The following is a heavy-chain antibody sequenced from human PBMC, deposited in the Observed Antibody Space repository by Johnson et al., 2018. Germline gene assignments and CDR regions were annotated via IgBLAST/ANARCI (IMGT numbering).Heavy chain of an antibody. J-gene: IGHJ6*02. CDR3: ARDTAVRIAAACTSHYYYYYGMDV. CDR1: GGSVSSGSYY. V-gene: IGHV4-61*01. CDR2: IYYSGYT. Sequence: QVQLQESGPGLVKPSETLSLTCTVSGGSVSSGSYYWSWIRQPPGKGLEWIGYIYYSGYTNYNPSLKSRVSISVDTSKNQFSLKLSSVTAADTAVYYCARDTAVRIAAACTSHYYYYYGMDVGGQGTTVTVSS. D-gene: IGHD6-13*01.